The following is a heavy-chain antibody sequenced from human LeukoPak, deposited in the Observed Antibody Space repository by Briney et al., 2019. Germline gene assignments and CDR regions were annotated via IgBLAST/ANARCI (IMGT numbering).Heavy chain of an antibody. CDR1: GYTLTELS. V-gene: IGHV1-2*02. Sequence: ASVKVSCKVSGYTLTELSMHWVRQAPGQGLEWMGWINPNSGGTNYAQKFQGRVTMTRDTSISTAYMELSRLRSDDTAVYYCARGGQWLVLEDWFDPWGQGTLVTVSS. J-gene: IGHJ5*02. D-gene: IGHD6-19*01. CDR2: INPNSGGT. CDR3: ARGGQWLVLEDWFDP.